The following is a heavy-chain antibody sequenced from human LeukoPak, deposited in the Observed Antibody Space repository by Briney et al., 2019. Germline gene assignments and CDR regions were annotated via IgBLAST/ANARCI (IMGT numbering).Heavy chain of an antibody. V-gene: IGHV1-8*01. CDR2: TNPHSGQT. Sequence: GASVKVSCKASGYTFTTYDINWVRQVPGQGLEWMGWTNPHSGQTGYVLKFQGRVTMTRDTSISTAYMELSSLTSEDTAVYYCVRVTSGRMDFDYWGQGTLATVSS. CDR1: GYTFTTYD. J-gene: IGHJ4*02. CDR3: VRVTSGRMDFDY. D-gene: IGHD6-19*01.